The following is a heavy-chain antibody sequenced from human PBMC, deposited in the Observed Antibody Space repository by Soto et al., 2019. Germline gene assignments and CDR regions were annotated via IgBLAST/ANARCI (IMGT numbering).Heavy chain of an antibody. CDR2: ISSSGSTI. CDR1: GFIFSDYY. J-gene: IGHJ6*02. CDR3: AREGRYCSSTSCYTGYYGMDV. Sequence: QVQLVESGGGLVKPGGSLRLSCAASGFIFSDYYMSWIRQAPGKGLAWVSYISSSGSTIYYADSVKGRFTISRDNAKNALYLQMNSLRAEDTAVYYCAREGRYCSSTSCYTGYYGMDVWGQGTTVTVS. D-gene: IGHD2-2*02. V-gene: IGHV3-11*01.